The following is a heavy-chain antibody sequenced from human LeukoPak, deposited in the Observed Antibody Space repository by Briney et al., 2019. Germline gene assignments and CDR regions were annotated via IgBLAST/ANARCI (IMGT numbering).Heavy chain of an antibody. Sequence: GASVKVSCKASEYTFTGYYMHWVRQAPGQGLEWMGWINPNSGGTNYAQKFQGRVTMTRDTSISTAYMELSRLRSDDTAVYYCALWFGELSSPNWFDPWGQGTLVTVSS. CDR1: EYTFTGYY. CDR2: INPNSGGT. D-gene: IGHD3-10*01. J-gene: IGHJ5*02. V-gene: IGHV1-2*02. CDR3: ALWFGELSSPNWFDP.